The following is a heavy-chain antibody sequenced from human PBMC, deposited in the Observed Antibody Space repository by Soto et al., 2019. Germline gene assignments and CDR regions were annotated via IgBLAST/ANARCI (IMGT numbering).Heavy chain of an antibody. CDR2: IYYSGST. J-gene: IGHJ4*02. CDR1: GGSISSYY. V-gene: IGHV4-59*01. CDR3: ASSRKQWLVYYFDY. D-gene: IGHD6-19*01. Sequence: PSETLSLTCTVSGGSISSYYWSWIRQPPGKGLEWIGYIYYSGSTNYNPSLKSRVTISVDTSKNQFSLKLSSVTAADTAVYYCASSRKQWLVYYFDYWGQGTLVTVSS.